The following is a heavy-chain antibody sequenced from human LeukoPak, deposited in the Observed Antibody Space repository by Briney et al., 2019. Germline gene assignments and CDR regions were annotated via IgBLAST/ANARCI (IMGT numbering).Heavy chain of an antibody. CDR1: GFTFSNYW. Sequence: PGGSLRLSCAASGFTFSNYWMSWVRQAPGKGLEWVANIKHDGSEKYYVDSVKGRFTISRDNAMNSLYMQMNSLRDEDTAVYYCARVSRWGLNHNPHYWGQGTLVTVSS. D-gene: IGHD7-27*01. J-gene: IGHJ4*02. V-gene: IGHV3-7*03. CDR2: IKHDGSEK. CDR3: ARVSRWGLNHNPHY.